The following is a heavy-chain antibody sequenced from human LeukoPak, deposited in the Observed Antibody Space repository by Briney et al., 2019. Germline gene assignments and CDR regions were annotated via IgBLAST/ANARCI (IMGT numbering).Heavy chain of an antibody. D-gene: IGHD3-22*01. CDR2: ICAYNGNT. Sequence: ASVKVSCKASGYTFTSYGISWVRQAPGQGLEWMGWICAYNGNTNYAQKLQGRVTMTTDTSTSTAYMELRSLRSDDTAAYYCARLDDSPYGMDVWGQGTTVTVSS. CDR3: ARLDDSPYGMDV. CDR1: GYTFTSYG. J-gene: IGHJ6*02. V-gene: IGHV1-18*01.